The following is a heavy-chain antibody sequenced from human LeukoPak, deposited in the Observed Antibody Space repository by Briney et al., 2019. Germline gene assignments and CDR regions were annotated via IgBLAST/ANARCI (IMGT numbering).Heavy chain of an antibody. CDR3: ARDRVSGSGSIDY. J-gene: IGHJ4*02. Sequence: PGGSLRLSCAASGFTFSRNSMNWVRQAPGKGLEWVSSISTSSSYIYYADSVKGRFTISRDNAKNSLYLQMNSLRVEDTAVYYCARDRVSGSGSIDYWGQGTLVTVSS. V-gene: IGHV3-21*01. CDR1: GFTFSRNS. D-gene: IGHD3-10*01. CDR2: ISTSSSYI.